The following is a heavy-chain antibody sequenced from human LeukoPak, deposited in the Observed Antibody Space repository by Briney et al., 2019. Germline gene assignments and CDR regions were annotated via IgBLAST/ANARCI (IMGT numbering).Heavy chain of an antibody. D-gene: IGHD3-22*01. Sequence: ASVKVSCKASGGTFSSYAISWVRQAPGQGLEWMGGIIPIFGTANYAQKFQGRVTITADKSTSTAYMELSSPRSEDTAVYYCARDRYPLYDSSGFDYWGQGTLVTVSS. J-gene: IGHJ4*02. CDR1: GGTFSSYA. CDR2: IIPIFGTA. V-gene: IGHV1-69*06. CDR3: ARDRYPLYDSSGFDY.